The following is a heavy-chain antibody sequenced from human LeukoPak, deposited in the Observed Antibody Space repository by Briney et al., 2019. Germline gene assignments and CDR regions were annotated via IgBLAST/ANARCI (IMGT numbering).Heavy chain of an antibody. D-gene: IGHD3-16*01. CDR1: GFTVSSNY. CDR2: IYSGGST. CDR3: ARADYGDYFDY. J-gene: IGHJ4*02. Sequence: GGSLRLSCAASGFTVSSNYMSWVRQAPGKGLEWVSVIYSGGSTYYAVSVKGRFTISRDNSKNTLYLQMNSLRAEDTAVYYCARADYGDYFDYWGQGTLVTVSS. V-gene: IGHV3-66*01.